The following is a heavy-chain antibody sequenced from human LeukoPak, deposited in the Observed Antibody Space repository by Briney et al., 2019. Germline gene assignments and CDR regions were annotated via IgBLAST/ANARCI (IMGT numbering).Heavy chain of an antibody. CDR3: ATAGKYRFDN. CDR2: MNTDGSTI. D-gene: IGHD6-19*01. Sequence: GGSLRLPCAASGFIFSNYWMHWVRQAPGEELVWVSRMNTDGSTINYADYVKGRFTISRDNAKNTLYLQMNSLTTGDTAVYYCATAGKYRFDNWGQGILVTVSS. J-gene: IGHJ5*02. V-gene: IGHV3-74*01. CDR1: GFIFSNYW.